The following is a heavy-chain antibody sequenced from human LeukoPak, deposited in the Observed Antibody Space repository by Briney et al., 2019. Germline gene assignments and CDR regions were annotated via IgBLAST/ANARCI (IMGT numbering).Heavy chain of an antibody. Sequence: SETLSLTCAVYGGSFSGYYWSWIRQPPGKGLEWIGEINHSGSTNYNPSLKSRVTISVDTSKNQFSLKLSSVTAADTAVYYCARGTRSPRITMVRGVMRWFDPWGQGTLVTVSS. CDR1: GGSFSGYY. D-gene: IGHD3-10*01. CDR2: INHSGST. J-gene: IGHJ5*02. CDR3: ARGTRSPRITMVRGVMRWFDP. V-gene: IGHV4-34*01.